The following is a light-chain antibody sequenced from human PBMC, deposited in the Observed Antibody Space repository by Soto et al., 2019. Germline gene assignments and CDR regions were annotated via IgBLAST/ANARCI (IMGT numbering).Light chain of an antibody. CDR1: QSISNN. Sequence: EIVMTQSPATLSVSPGERATLPCRASQSISNNLAWYQQKPGQPPRLLIYGASTRATGTPARFSGDGSGTDFTLTISSLQSEDFAVYYWQQYSNWPRTFGQGTKVEIK. J-gene: IGKJ1*01. CDR2: GAS. V-gene: IGKV3-15*01. CDR3: QQYSNWPRT.